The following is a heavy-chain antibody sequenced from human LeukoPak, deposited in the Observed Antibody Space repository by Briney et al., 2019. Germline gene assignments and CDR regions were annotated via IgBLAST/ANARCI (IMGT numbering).Heavy chain of an antibody. CDR3: ARDGGLTLLYATSWFDP. CDR1: GGTFSSYA. D-gene: IGHD2-2*02. Sequence: ASVKVSCKASGGTFSSYAISWVRQAPGQGLEWMGGIIPIFGTANYAQKLQGRVTITADESTSTAYMELSSLRSEDTAVYYCARDGGLTLLYATSWFDPWGQGTLVTVPS. J-gene: IGHJ5*02. CDR2: IIPIFGTA. V-gene: IGHV1-69*13.